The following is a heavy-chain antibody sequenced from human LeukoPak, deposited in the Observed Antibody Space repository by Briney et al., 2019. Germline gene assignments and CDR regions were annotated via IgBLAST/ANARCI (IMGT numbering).Heavy chain of an antibody. Sequence: SETLSLTCAVYGGSFSGYYWSWIRQPPGKGLEWIGEINHSGSTNYNPSLKSRVTISVDTSKNQFSLKLSSVTAADTAVYYCASGYSPYHGMDVWGQGTTVTVSS. CDR3: ASGYSPYHGMDV. V-gene: IGHV4-34*01. CDR1: GGSFSGYY. CDR2: INHSGST. J-gene: IGHJ6*02. D-gene: IGHD2-21*01.